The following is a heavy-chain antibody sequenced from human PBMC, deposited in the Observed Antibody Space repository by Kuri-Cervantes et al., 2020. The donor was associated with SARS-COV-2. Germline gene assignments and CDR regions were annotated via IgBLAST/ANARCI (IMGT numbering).Heavy chain of an antibody. CDR3: ARGRHYYGSGTLAPFDY. V-gene: IGHV3-23*01. CDR1: GFAFSSYA. Sequence: GESLKISCAASGFAFSSYAMSWVRQAPGKGLEWVSAISGSGGSTYYADSVKGRFTISRDNSKNTLYLQMNSLRAEDTAVYYCARGRHYYGSGTLAPFDYWGQGTLVTVSS. CDR2: ISGSGGST. J-gene: IGHJ4*02. D-gene: IGHD3-10*01.